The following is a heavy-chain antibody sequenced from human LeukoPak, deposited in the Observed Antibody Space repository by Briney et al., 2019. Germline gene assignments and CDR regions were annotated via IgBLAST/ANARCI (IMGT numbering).Heavy chain of an antibody. CDR1: GYTFTGYY. Sequence: ASVKVSCKASGYTFTGYYMQWVRQAPGQGLEWMGWINPNSGGTNYAQKFQGRVTMTRDTSISTASMELSRLRSDDTAVYYCAGGPLSKYYYDSSGYYQFDYWGQGTLVTVSS. CDR3: AGGPLSKYYYDSSGYYQFDY. CDR2: INPNSGGT. D-gene: IGHD3-22*01. V-gene: IGHV1-2*02. J-gene: IGHJ4*02.